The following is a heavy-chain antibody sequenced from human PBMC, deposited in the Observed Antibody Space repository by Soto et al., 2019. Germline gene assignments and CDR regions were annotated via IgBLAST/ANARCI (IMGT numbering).Heavy chain of an antibody. CDR2: ISAYNGNT. J-gene: IGHJ3*02. Sequence: ASVKVSCKASGYTFTSYGISWVRQAPGQGLEWMGWISAYNGNTNYAQKLQGRVTMTTDTSTSIAYMELRSLRSDDTAVYYCARERSGYSSSWYGDIPSPHAFDIWGQGTMVTVSS. V-gene: IGHV1-18*01. D-gene: IGHD6-13*01. CDR3: ARERSGYSSSWYGDIPSPHAFDI. CDR1: GYTFTSYG.